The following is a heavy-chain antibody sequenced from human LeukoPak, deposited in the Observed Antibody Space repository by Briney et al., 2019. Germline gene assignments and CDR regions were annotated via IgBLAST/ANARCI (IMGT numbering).Heavy chain of an antibody. CDR2: ISAYNGNT. Sequence: GASVKASCKASGYTFTSYGISWVRQAPGQGLEWMGWISAYNGNTNYAQKLQGRVTMTTDTSTSTAYMELRSLRSDDTAVYYCARVSGGLGGVAVVAFDYWGQGTLVTVSS. CDR3: ARVSGGLGGVAVVAFDY. V-gene: IGHV1-18*01. J-gene: IGHJ4*02. CDR1: GYTFTSYG. D-gene: IGHD2-15*01.